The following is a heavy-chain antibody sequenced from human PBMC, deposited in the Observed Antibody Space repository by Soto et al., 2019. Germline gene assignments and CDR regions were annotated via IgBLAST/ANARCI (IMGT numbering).Heavy chain of an antibody. V-gene: IGHV4-4*07. Sequence: ETLSLTCTVSGASISGYYWSWIRKSAGKGLEWIGRIYATGTTDYNPSLKSRVMMSVDTSKKQFSLRLRSVTAADTAVYYCVRDGTKTLRDWFDPWGQGISVTVSS. D-gene: IGHD1-1*01. CDR3: VRDGTKTLRDWFDP. J-gene: IGHJ5*02. CDR2: IYATGTT. CDR1: GASISGYY.